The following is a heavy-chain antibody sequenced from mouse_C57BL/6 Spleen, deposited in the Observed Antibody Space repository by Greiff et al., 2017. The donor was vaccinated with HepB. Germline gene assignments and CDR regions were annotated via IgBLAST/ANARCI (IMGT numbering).Heavy chain of an antibody. CDR3: ARSYYYGSGAY. D-gene: IGHD1-1*01. V-gene: IGHV1-64*01. CDR2: IHPNSGST. J-gene: IGHJ3*01. Sequence: QVQLKQSGAELVKPGASVKLSCKASGYTFTSYWMHWVKQRPGQGLEWIGMIHPNSGSTNYNEKFKSKATLTVDKSSSTAYMQLSSLTSEDSAVYYCARSYYYGSGAYWGQGTLVTVSA. CDR1: GYTFTSYW.